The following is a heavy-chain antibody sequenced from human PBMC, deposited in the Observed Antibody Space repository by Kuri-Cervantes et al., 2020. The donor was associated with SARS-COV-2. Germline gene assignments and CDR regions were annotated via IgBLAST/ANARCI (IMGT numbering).Heavy chain of an antibody. D-gene: IGHD2-2*03. V-gene: IGHV3-7*01. CDR2: IKQDGSAT. CDR3: AKEGLGHCSTTSCYPDS. J-gene: IGHJ5*01. CDR1: GFTFGTYW. Sequence: GGSLRLSCAASGFTFGTYWMSWVRQAPGKGLEWVANIKQDGSATYYVDSVKGRFTISRDNSKNTLYLQMNSLTADDTAVYYCAKEGLGHCSTTSCYPDSWGQGTLVTVSS.